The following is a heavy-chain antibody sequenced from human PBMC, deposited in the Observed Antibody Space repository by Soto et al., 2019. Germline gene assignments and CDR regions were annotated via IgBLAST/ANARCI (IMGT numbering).Heavy chain of an antibody. Sequence: EVQLVESGGGLVQPGGSLRLSCAASGFTFSSYWMSWVRQAPGKGLEWVANIKQDGSEKYYVDSVKGRFTISRDNAKKSLYLQTNSLTAEDTAVYYCARDRCRGGAPFDSLGQGTLVTVSS. CDR2: IKQDGSEK. J-gene: IGHJ4*02. V-gene: IGHV3-7*01. D-gene: IGHD3-16*01. CDR3: ARDRCRGGAPFDS. CDR1: GFTFSSYW.